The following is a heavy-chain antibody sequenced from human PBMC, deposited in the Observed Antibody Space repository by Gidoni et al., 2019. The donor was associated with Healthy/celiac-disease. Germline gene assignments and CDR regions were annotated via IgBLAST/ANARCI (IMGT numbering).Heavy chain of an antibody. CDR2: ISSNGGST. J-gene: IGHJ4*02. V-gene: IGHV3-64D*06. Sequence: EVQLVESGGGLVQPGGSLRLSCSAFGFTFSRYAWNWVRQAPGQGLEYVSAISSNGGSTYYADSVKGRFTISRDNSKNTLYLQMSSLRAEDTAVYYCVRGPTVVTPQVHSAYYFDYWGQGTLVTVSS. D-gene: IGHD2-21*02. CDR1: GFTFSRYA. CDR3: VRGPTVVTPQVHSAYYFDY.